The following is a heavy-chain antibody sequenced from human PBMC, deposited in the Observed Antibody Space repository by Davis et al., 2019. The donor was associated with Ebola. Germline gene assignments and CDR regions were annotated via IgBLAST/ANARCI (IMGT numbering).Heavy chain of an antibody. CDR3: ALTDDFGDSRSLES. D-gene: IGHD4-17*01. Sequence: MPSETLSLTCSVSGDSITRGGYHWGWIRQHPGKGLEWMGYISFHRKVYYRPSLESRITMSMDASRNQFSLRLTSVTAADTAIYYCALTDDFGDSRSLESWGQGVLVTVSS. J-gene: IGHJ4*02. CDR2: ISFHRKV. V-gene: IGHV4-31*02. CDR1: GDSITRGGYH.